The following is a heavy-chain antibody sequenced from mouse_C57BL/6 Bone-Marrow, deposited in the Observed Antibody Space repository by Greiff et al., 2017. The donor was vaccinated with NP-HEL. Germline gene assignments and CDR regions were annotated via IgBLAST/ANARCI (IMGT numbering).Heavy chain of an antibody. CDR1: GYTFTSYW. CDR3: ALYDYVWYFDV. V-gene: IGHV1-61*01. D-gene: IGHD2-4*01. J-gene: IGHJ1*03. Sequence: QVQLQQSGAELVRPGSSVKLSCKASGYTFTSYWMDWVKQRPGQGLEWIGNIYPSDSETHYNQKFKDKATLTVDKSSSTAYMQLSSLTSEDSAVYYCALYDYVWYFDVWGTGTTVTVSS. CDR2: IYPSDSET.